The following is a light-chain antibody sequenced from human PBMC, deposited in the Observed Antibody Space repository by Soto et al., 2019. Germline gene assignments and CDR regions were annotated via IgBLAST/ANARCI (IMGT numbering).Light chain of an antibody. V-gene: IGLV2-14*01. CDR1: SSDVGGYNY. CDR3: SSYTSSSTLHV. CDR2: DVS. J-gene: IGLJ1*01. Sequence: QSALTQPASVSGSPGQSITISCTGTSSDVGGYNYVSWYQQHPGKAPKLMIFDVSNRPSGLSNRFSGSKSGNTASLTISGLQAEDEADYYCSSYTSSSTLHVFGTGTKVTVL.